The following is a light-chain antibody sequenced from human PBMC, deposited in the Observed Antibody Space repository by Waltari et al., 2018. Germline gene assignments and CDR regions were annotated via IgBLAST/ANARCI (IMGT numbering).Light chain of an antibody. CDR3: MQSLQAPWT. Sequence: DIVMIQSSLSLLATPGEPASIYCRSSQRLLHSNGNTYVDWHLQTPGQSPQIAFYLGSYRASAAPDRFSGSGSGTDFTLKSNRVEAEDIGIYYWMQSLQAPWTFGQGTRVEIK. V-gene: IGKV2-28*01. CDR2: LGS. J-gene: IGKJ1*01. CDR1: QRLLHSNGNTY.